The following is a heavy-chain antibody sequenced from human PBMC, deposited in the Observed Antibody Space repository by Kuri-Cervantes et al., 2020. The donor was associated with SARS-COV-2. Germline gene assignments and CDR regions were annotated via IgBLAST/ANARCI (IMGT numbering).Heavy chain of an antibody. D-gene: IGHD3-16*01. V-gene: IGHV4-39*02. J-gene: IGHJ6*02. CDR1: GGSISSSSYY. CDR3: AREGREGGGMDV. CDR2: IYYSGST. Sequence: SETLSLTCTVSGGSISSSSYYWGWIRQPPGKGLEWIGSIYYSGSTYYNPSLKSRVTISVDTSKNQFSLKLSSVTAADTAVYYCAREGREGGGMDVWGQGTTVTVSS.